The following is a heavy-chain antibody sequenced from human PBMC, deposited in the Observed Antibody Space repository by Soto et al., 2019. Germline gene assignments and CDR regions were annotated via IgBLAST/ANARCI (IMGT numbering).Heavy chain of an antibody. CDR1: GFTFSSYA. CDR2: ISGSGGST. V-gene: IGHV3-23*01. J-gene: IGHJ4*02. CDR3: AKRPVLGGSYMWGGYFDY. D-gene: IGHD1-26*01. Sequence: EVQLLESGGGLVQPGGSLRLSCAASGFTFSSYAMSWVRQAPGKGLEWVSAISGSGGSTYYADSVKGRFTISRDNSKNTLYLQMNSLRAEDTAVYYCAKRPVLGGSYMWGGYFDYWGQGTLVTVSS.